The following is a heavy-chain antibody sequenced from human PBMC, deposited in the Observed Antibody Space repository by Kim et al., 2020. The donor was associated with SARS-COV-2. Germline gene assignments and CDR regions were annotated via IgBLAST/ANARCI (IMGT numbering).Heavy chain of an antibody. Sequence: YFTDSVKGRFTIARDNSKNTLYLQMNSLRAEDTAVYYCASPLYCSGGSCYSWGQGTLVTVSS. D-gene: IGHD2-15*01. J-gene: IGHJ4*02. V-gene: IGHV3-30*07. CDR3: ASPLYCSGGSCYS.